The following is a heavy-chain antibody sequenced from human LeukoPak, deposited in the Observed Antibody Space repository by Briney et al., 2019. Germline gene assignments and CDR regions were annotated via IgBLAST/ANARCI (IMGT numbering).Heavy chain of an antibody. CDR2: INPNDGAT. J-gene: IGHJ3*02. Sequence: ASVKVSCKASGYTFTMYYIHWVRQAPGQGLEWMGMINPNDGATTYTQRFQGRVTMTRDTSTSTVYMELSSLRSEDTAVYYCARGQAGYDAFDIWGQGTMVTVSS. V-gene: IGHV1-46*01. CDR1: GYTFTMYY. D-gene: IGHD6-19*01. CDR3: ARGQAGYDAFDI.